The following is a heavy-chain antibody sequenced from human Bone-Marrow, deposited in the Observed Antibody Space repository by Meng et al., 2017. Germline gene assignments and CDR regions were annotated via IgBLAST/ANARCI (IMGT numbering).Heavy chain of an antibody. CDR1: GGTFSSYA. D-gene: IGHD3-22*01. V-gene: IGHV1-69*13. Sequence: SVKVSCKASGGTFSSYAISWVRQAPGQGLEWMGGIIPIFGTANYAQKSQGRVTITADESTSTAYMELSSLRSEDTAVYYCASPLREYYYDSSGFLYYFDYWGQGTLVTVSS. J-gene: IGHJ4*02. CDR2: IIPIFGTA. CDR3: ASPLREYYYDSSGFLYYFDY.